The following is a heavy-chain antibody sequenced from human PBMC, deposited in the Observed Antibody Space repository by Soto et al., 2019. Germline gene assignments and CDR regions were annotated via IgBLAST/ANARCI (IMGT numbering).Heavy chain of an antibody. V-gene: IGHV3-23*01. CDR1: GFTFSSYA. J-gene: IGHJ5*02. CDR3: AKLPDYYDSSGYYFFDP. D-gene: IGHD3-22*01. CDR2: MSGSGGST. Sequence: GGSLRLSCAASGFTFSSYAMTWVRQAPGKGLEWVSAMSGSGGSTYYADSVKGRFTISRDNSKNTLYLQMNSLRAEDTAVYYYAKLPDYYDSSGYYFFDPWGQGTLVTVSS.